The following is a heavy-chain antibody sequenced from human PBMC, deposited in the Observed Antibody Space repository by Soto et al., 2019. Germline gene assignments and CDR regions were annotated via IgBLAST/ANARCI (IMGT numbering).Heavy chain of an antibody. CDR1: GGSISSYY. Sequence: PSETLSLTCTVSGGSISSYYWSWIRQPPGKGLEWIGYIYYSGSTNYNPSLKSRVTISVDTSKNQFSLKLSSVTTADTAVYYCARRYGGNFDYWGLGTLVTVSS. D-gene: IGHD3-16*01. CDR2: IYYSGST. CDR3: ARRYGGNFDY. J-gene: IGHJ4*02. V-gene: IGHV4-59*01.